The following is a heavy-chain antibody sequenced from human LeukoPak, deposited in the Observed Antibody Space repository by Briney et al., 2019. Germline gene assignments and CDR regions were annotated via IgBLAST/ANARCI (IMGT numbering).Heavy chain of an antibody. V-gene: IGHV3-21*04. CDR3: AKVHYRVQWLIGNSFDL. Sequence: GGSLRLSCSASAFTFSDYTMIWVRQAPGKGLEWVSCITTGSTYIYYADSVKGRFTISRDNAKKYLFLQMDSLRPGDTALYYCAKVHYRVQWLIGNSFDLWGQGTLVSVSS. J-gene: IGHJ4*02. CDR2: ITTGSTYI. CDR1: AFTFSDYT. D-gene: IGHD6-19*01.